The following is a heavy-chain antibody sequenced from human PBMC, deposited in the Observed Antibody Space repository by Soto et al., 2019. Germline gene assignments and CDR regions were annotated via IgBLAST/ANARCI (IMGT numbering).Heavy chain of an antibody. CDR3: ARSPTAVTTPRRDTFDV. CDR2: INHSGST. V-gene: IGHV4-34*01. CDR1: GGSFSGYY. D-gene: IGHD4-17*01. Sequence: SETLSLTCAVYGGSFSGYYWSWIRQPPGKGLEWIGEINHSGSTNYNPSLKSRVTISVDTSKSQFSLKLSSVTAADTAVYYCARSPTAVTTPRRDTFDVWGQGTMVTVSS. J-gene: IGHJ3*01.